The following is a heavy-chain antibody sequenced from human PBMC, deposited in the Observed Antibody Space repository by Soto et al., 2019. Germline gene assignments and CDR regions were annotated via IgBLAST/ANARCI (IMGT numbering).Heavy chain of an antibody. J-gene: IGHJ6*02. Sequence: PXQXLSLTCAISGDXVSSNSSAWNWIRQSPARGLEWLGRTYYRSKWYNDYAVSVKSRITINPDTSKNQFSLQLNSVTPEDTAVYYCARERAVAGKYGMDVWGQGTTGTVSS. D-gene: IGHD6-19*01. CDR1: GDXVSSNSSA. V-gene: IGHV6-1*01. CDR2: TYYRSKWYN. CDR3: ARERAVAGKYGMDV.